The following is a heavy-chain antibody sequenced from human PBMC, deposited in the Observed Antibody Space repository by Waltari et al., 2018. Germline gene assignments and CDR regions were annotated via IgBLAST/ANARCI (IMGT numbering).Heavy chain of an antibody. J-gene: IGHJ4*02. CDR3: ARGGPAGSYFDY. V-gene: IGHV3-74*01. CDR1: GFTFSTYW. D-gene: IGHD1-26*01. CDR2: INGDGGDT. Sequence: EVQLVESGGGLVQPGGSLRLSCAASGFTFSTYWIHWVRQAPGKGLVWVSRINGDGGDTRYADSVRGRFTTSRDNAETTAYLQMSSLRAEDTAVYYCARGGPAGSYFDYWGQGTLVTVSS.